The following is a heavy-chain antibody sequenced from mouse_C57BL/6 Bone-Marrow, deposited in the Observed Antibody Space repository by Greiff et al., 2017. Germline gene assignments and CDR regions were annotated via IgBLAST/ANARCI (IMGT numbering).Heavy chain of an antibody. CDR3: ARSYDGSSFAY. Sequence: QVQLQQPGAELVRPGASVKLSCKASGYNITSYYMHWVKQRPGRGLEWIGRIDPKSGGTKYNEKFQSKATLTVDKPSNTAYMQLSSLTSEDSAVYYCARSYDGSSFAYWGQGTMLTVSA. D-gene: IGHD1-1*01. CDR2: IDPKSGGT. V-gene: IGHV1-72*01. CDR1: GYNITSYY. J-gene: IGHJ3*01.